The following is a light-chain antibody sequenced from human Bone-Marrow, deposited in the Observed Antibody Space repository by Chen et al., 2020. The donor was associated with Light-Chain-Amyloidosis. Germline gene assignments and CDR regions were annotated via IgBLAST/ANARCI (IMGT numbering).Light chain of an antibody. CDR3: CSFAVNDDWV. CDR2: EGT. J-gene: IGLJ3*02. V-gene: IGLV2-8*01. CDR1: SGDLGCYDF. Sequence: QSALTQPPSASGSLGQSVTISCAGTSGDLGCYDFVSWYQQHPGKAPKLMIHEGTKRPSGVPSRFSCSKSGNPSSLTFSDLQAEDEADYYCCSFAVNDDWVFGGGTKLTVI.